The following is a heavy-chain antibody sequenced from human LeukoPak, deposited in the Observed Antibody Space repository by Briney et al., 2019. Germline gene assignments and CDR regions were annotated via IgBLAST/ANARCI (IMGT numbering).Heavy chain of an antibody. CDR1: GFTFSSYG. J-gene: IGHJ4*02. Sequence: PGGSLRLSCAASGFTFSSYGMHWVRQAPGKGLEWVAVIWYDGSNKYYADSVKGRFTISRDNSKNTLYLQMNSLRAEDTAVYYCARGDYGDPVDYWGQGTLVTVSS. D-gene: IGHD4-17*01. CDR3: ARGDYGDPVDY. CDR2: IWYDGSNK. V-gene: IGHV3-33*01.